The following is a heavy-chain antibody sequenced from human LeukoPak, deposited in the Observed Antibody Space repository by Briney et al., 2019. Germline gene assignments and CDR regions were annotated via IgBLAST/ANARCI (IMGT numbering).Heavy chain of an antibody. Sequence: SETLSLTCTVSGGSFSSGSYYWSWIRQPPGKGLEWIGYIYYSGSTNYNPSLKSRVTISVDTSKNQFSLKLSSVTAADTAVYYCARVRQWLGILDYWGQGTLVTVSS. D-gene: IGHD6-19*01. J-gene: IGHJ4*02. CDR3: ARVRQWLGILDY. V-gene: IGHV4-61*01. CDR1: GGSFSSGSYY. CDR2: IYYSGST.